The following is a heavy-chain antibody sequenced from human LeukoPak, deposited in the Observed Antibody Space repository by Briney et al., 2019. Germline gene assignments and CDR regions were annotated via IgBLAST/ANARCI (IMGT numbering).Heavy chain of an antibody. Sequence: ASVKVSCKASGCTFTSYYMHWVRQAPGQGLEWMGIINPSGGSASYAQKFQGRVTMTRDMSTSTVYMELSSLRSEDTAVYYCARVFGDYGGFDYWGQGTLVTVSS. CDR1: GCTFTSYY. CDR3: ARVFGDYGGFDY. CDR2: INPSGGSA. D-gene: IGHD4-17*01. J-gene: IGHJ4*02. V-gene: IGHV1-46*01.